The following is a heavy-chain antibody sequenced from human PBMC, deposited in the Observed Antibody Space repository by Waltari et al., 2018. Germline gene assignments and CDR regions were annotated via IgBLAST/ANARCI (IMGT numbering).Heavy chain of an antibody. V-gene: IGHV4-59*08. J-gene: IGHJ4*02. CDR2: IYYSGST. CDR3: ARLVSGAVYFDY. CDR1: GASIRSSY. Sequence: QVQLQESGPGLVKPSETLSLTCSVSGASIRSSYWSWIRQPPGKGLEWIGYIYYSGSTNYNPSLNSRVTMSMDTSKDQFSLQLTSVTAADTAVYYCARLVSGAVYFDYWGQGALVTVSS.